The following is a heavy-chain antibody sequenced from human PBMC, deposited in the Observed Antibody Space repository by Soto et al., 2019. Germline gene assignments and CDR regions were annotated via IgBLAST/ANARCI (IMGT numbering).Heavy chain of an antibody. CDR2: ISYDGSNK. V-gene: IGHV3-30-3*01. CDR3: ARGSTIVVYYFDY. Sequence: PGGSLRLSCAASGFTFSSYATHWVRQAPGKGLEWVAVISYDGSNKYYADSVKGRFTISRDNSKNTLYLQMNSLRAEDTAVYYCARGSTIVVYYFDYWGQGTLVTVSS. CDR1: GFTFSSYA. D-gene: IGHD3-22*01. J-gene: IGHJ4*02.